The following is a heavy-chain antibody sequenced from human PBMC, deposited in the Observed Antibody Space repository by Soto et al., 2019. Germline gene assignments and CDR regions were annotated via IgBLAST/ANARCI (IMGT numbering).Heavy chain of an antibody. J-gene: IGHJ4*02. V-gene: IGHV3-23*01. D-gene: IGHD5-18*01. Sequence: GGSLRLSCAASGFTFISYAMNWVRQAPGKGLQWVSAINHVGYGTYYADSVKGRFTISRDNSKNTLYLQMSSLRAEDTAVYFCAKVTSRESGYSYGKSDYWGQGTPVTVSS. CDR2: INHVGYGT. CDR1: GFTFISYA. CDR3: AKVTSRESGYSYGKSDY.